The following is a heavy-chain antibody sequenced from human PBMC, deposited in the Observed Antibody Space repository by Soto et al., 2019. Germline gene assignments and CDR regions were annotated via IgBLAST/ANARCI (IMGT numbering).Heavy chain of an antibody. J-gene: IGHJ6*02. CDR2: INHSGST. V-gene: IGHV4-34*01. CDR1: GGSFSGYY. CDR3: ARVSRRVTIFGVVIGPSGGMDV. Sequence: PSETLSLTCAVYGGSFSGYYWSWIRQPPGKGLEWIGEINHSGSTNYNPSLKSRVTISVDTYKNQFSLKLSSVTAAATAVYYCARVSRRVTIFGVVIGPSGGMDVWGQGTTVTVSS. D-gene: IGHD3-3*01.